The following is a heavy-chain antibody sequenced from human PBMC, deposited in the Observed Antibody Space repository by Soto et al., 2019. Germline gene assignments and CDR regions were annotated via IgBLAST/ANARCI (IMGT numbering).Heavy chain of an antibody. CDR2: INHSGST. CDR3: ARAYGSGSYYYYYYYGMDV. J-gene: IGHJ6*02. CDR1: GGSFSGYY. D-gene: IGHD3-10*01. V-gene: IGHV4-34*01. Sequence: PSETLSLTCAVYGGSFSGYYWSWILQPPWKGLEWIGEINHSGSTNYHPSLKSRVTISVDTSKNQFSLKLSSVTAADTAVYYCARAYGSGSYYYYYYYGMDVWGQGTTVT.